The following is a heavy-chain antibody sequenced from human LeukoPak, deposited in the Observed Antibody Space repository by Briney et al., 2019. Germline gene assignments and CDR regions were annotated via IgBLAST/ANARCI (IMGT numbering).Heavy chain of an antibody. V-gene: IGHV4-59*01. D-gene: IGHD3-10*01. CDR1: GGSISSYY. J-gene: IGHJ4*02. CDR2: IYYSGST. Sequence: SETLSLTCTVSGGSISSYYWSWIRQPPGKGLEWIGYIYYSGSTNYNPSLKSRVNISVDTSKNQFSLKLSSVTAADTAVYYCARASLLWFGELTSWGQGTLVTVSS. CDR3: ARASLLWFGELTS.